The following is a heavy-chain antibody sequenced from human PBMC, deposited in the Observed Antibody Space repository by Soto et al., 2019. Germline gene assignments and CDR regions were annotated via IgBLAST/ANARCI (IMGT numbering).Heavy chain of an antibody. V-gene: IGHV4-34*01. CDR2: INQSGNT. D-gene: IGHD2-2*01. J-gene: IGHJ6*02. CDR3: ARPSYALNWDFHYGMQV. CDR1: GGSFSGYY. Sequence: SETLSLTCAVSGGSFSGYYWTWIRQIPVKVLEWIGEINQSGNTKYNPSLMSRVTMSVDTSRNQFSLKLRSVTAADTAVYYCARPSYALNWDFHYGMQVWGQGTSVTVS.